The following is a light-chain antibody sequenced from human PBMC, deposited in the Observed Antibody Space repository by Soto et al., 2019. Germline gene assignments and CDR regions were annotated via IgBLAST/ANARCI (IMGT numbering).Light chain of an antibody. CDR2: DVS. CDR1: QDIRNH. J-gene: IGKJ2*01. Sequence: DIQMTQAPSSLSASVGERVTITCQASQDIRNHLNWYKHRPGKAPKLLIYDVSNLETGVPSRFIGILSGTDFPFTISILQPEDVATYYCQHFNSRPQFTFGQGTKLQLK. V-gene: IGKV1-33*01. CDR3: QHFNSRPQFT.